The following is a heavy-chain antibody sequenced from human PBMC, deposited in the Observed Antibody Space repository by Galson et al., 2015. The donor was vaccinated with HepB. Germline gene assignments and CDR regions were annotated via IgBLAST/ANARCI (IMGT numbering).Heavy chain of an antibody. Sequence: SLRLSCAGSGFTFRTYAMHWVRQAPGKGLEWVAFISSDGSKKFYADSVKGRFTISRDNSRNNLEMNSLKIEDTAVYWCARGDHYGSGRLGFFFYGLDVWGQGTTVTVAS. CDR2: ISSDGSKK. CDR3: ARGDHYGSGRLGFFFYGLDV. CDR1: GFTFRTYA. V-gene: IGHV3-30-3*01. D-gene: IGHD3-10*01. J-gene: IGHJ6*02.